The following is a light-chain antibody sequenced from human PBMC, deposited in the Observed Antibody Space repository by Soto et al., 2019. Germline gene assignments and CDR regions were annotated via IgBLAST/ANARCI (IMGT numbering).Light chain of an antibody. CDR2: EVS. CDR1: SSDIGHYDY. CDR3: SSYAGSSNV. Sequence: QSALTQPASVSGSPGQSITISCTGTSSDIGHYDYVSWYQQHPGKAPKLMIYEVSNRPSGVPDRFSGSKSGNTASLTVSGLQAEDEADYYCSSYAGSSNVFGTGTKVTVL. J-gene: IGLJ1*01. V-gene: IGLV2-8*01.